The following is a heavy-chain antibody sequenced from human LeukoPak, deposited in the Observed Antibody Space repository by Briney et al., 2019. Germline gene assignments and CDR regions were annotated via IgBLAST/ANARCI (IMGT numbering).Heavy chain of an antibody. CDR1: GFTFSSYG. D-gene: IGHD1-26*01. CDR3: AKGDLLVGGSYYTGAFDI. Sequence: GGSLRLSCAASGFTFSSYGMHWVRQAPGKGLEWVAVISYDGSNKYYADSVKGRFTISRDNSKNTLYLQMNSLRAEDTAVYYCAKGDLLVGGSYYTGAFDIWGQGTMVTVSS. CDR2: ISYDGSNK. J-gene: IGHJ3*02. V-gene: IGHV3-30*18.